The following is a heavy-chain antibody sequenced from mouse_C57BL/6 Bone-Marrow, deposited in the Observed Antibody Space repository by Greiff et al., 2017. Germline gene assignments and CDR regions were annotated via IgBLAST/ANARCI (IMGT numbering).Heavy chain of an antibody. J-gene: IGHJ1*03. D-gene: IGHD1-1*02. CDR1: GFSFNTYA. CDR2: IRSKSNNYAT. CDR3: VRQGLGGYHWYFDV. V-gene: IGHV10-1*01. Sequence: EVQLVESGGGLVQPKGSLKLSCAASGFSFNTYAMNWVRQAPGKGLEWVARIRSKSNNYATYYADSVKDRFTISRDDSESMLYLQMNNLKTEDTAMYYCVRQGLGGYHWYFDVWGTGTTVTVSS.